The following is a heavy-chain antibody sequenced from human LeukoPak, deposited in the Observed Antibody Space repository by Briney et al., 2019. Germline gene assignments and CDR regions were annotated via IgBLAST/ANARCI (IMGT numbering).Heavy chain of an antibody. J-gene: IGHJ4*02. CDR2: IGIDSGNT. D-gene: IGHD1-1*01. Sequence: GGSLRLSCTASGFPFIEYSMNWVRQAPGKGLEWISYIGIDSGNTKYADSVRGRFTISTDRAKNSLYLQMNSLRVEDTAVYYCARDHNYAFDNWGQGTLVSVAS. V-gene: IGHV3-48*01. CDR3: ARDHNYAFDN. CDR1: GFPFIEYS.